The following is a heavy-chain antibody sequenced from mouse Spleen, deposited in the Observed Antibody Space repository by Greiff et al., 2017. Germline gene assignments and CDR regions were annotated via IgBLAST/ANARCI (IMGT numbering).Heavy chain of an antibody. CDR2: IWTGGGT. D-gene: IGHD2-4*01. J-gene: IGHJ1*01. CDR1: GFSLTSYA. V-gene: IGHV2-9-1*01. CDR3: ARNYFDYDGSWYFDV. Sequence: VKLQESGPGLVAPSQSLSITCTVSGFSLTSYAISWVRQPPGKGLEWLGVIWTGGGTNYNSALKSRLSISKDNSKSQVFLKMNSLQTDDTARYYCARNYFDYDGSWYFDVWGAGTTVTVSS.